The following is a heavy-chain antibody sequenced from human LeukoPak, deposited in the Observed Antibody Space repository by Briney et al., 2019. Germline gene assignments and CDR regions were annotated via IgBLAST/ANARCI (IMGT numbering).Heavy chain of an antibody. J-gene: IGHJ3*02. V-gene: IGHV1-2*02. CDR1: GYTFTGYY. CDR3: ARDYSSSWYDAFDI. D-gene: IGHD6-13*01. Sequence: ASVKVSCKASGYTFTGYYMHWVRQAPGQGLEWMGWINPNSGGTNYAQKFQGRVTMTRDTSISTAYMELSRLRSDDTAVYYCARDYSSSWYDAFDIWGQGTMVTVSS. CDR2: INPNSGGT.